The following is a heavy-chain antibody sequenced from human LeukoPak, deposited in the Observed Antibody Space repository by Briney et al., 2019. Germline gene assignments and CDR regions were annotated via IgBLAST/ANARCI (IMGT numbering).Heavy chain of an antibody. V-gene: IGHV4-34*01. CDR1: GGSFSGYY. J-gene: IGHJ3*02. CDR3: ASGDQSRVYDAFDI. Sequence: SETLPLTCAVYGGSFSGYYWGWIRQPPGKGLEWIGSIYYSGSTYYNPSLKSRVTISVDTSKNQFSLKLSSVTAADTAVYYCASGDQSRVYDAFDIWGQGTMVTVSS. CDR2: IYYSGST.